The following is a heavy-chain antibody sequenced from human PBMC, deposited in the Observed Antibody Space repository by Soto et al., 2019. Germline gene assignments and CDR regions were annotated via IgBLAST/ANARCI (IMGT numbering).Heavy chain of an antibody. CDR3: ATALNKGTWEGTLNDAFDI. CDR2: ISWNSGSI. Sequence: EVQLVESGGGLVQPGRSLRLSCAASGFTFDDYAMHWVRQAPGKGLEWVSGISWNSGSIGYADSVKGRFTISRDNAKNSLYLQMNSLRAEDTALYYCATALNKGTWEGTLNDAFDIWGQGTMVTVSS. V-gene: IGHV3-9*01. D-gene: IGHD1-26*01. CDR1: GFTFDDYA. J-gene: IGHJ3*02.